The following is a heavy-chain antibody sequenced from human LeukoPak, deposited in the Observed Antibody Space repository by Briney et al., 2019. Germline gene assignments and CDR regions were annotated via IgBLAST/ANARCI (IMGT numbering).Heavy chain of an antibody. D-gene: IGHD3-9*01. CDR2: INPNSGGT. J-gene: IGHJ4*02. CDR1: GYTFTGYY. CDR3: ARVLRYYDILSKPFGY. V-gene: IGHV1-2*02. Sequence: ASVKVSCKASGYTFTGYYMHWVRQAPGQGLEWMGWINPNSGGTNYAQKFQGRVTMTRDTSISTAYMELSRLRSDDTAVYYCARVLRYYDILSKPFGYWGQGTLVTVSS.